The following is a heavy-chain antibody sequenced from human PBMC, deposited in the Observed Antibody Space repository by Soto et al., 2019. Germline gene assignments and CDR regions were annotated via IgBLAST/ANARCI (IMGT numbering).Heavy chain of an antibody. CDR3: ARGLGYKTGPPTDY. V-gene: IGHV1-69*02. J-gene: IGHJ4*02. D-gene: IGHD3-9*01. CDR1: GGTFSGYT. Sequence: SVKVSFNASGGTFSGYTISLVRHTPGQGLEWMGRIIPILGIANYAQKFQGSVTITADKSTSTAYMELSSLRYEDTAVYYCARGLGYKTGPPTDYWGQGTLVTVSS. CDR2: IIPILGIA.